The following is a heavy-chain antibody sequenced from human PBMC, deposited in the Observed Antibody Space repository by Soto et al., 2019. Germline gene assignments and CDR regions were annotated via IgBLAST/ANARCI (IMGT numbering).Heavy chain of an antibody. V-gene: IGHV3-74*01. J-gene: IGHJ1*01. CDR1: GFTFTNLW. Sequence: VQLVESGGGLVQPGGSLRLSCAASGFTFTNLWIYWVRQTPEKGLVWVAGINGDGTITAYADSAKGRFTISRDNAKSTLYLQMNSLTIEDTALYYCVRDFRWGQGTLVTVSS. CDR2: INGDGTIT. CDR3: VRDFR.